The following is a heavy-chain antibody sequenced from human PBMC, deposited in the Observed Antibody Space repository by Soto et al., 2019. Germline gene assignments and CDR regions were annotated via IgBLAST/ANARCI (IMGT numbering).Heavy chain of an antibody. CDR3: ARGGKWELLLRL. Sequence: QVQLVESGGGVVRPGTSLRLSCEGSGFSFSDYGMNWVRQAPGNGLEWVAVTWYEGSVRRYADSVKGRFTISRDISKNTLYLQMNSLRVEDTAVYFCARGGKWELLLRLWGQGTLVTVSS. J-gene: IGHJ4*02. V-gene: IGHV3-33*01. D-gene: IGHD1-26*01. CDR2: TWYEGSVR. CDR1: GFSFSDYG.